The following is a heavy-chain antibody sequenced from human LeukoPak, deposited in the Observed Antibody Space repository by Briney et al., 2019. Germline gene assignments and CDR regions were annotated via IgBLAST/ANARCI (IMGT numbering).Heavy chain of an antibody. Sequence: PGGSLRLSCAASGFTFSTYGMTWVRQAPGKGLEWVSAIGGSGYSTYYADSVKGRFTISRDNSRNTLYLQMNSLRAEDTAVYYCARDDYGGLDYWGQGTLVTVSS. CDR1: GFTFSTYG. J-gene: IGHJ4*02. CDR3: ARDDYGGLDY. D-gene: IGHD4/OR15-4a*01. V-gene: IGHV3-23*01. CDR2: IGGSGYST.